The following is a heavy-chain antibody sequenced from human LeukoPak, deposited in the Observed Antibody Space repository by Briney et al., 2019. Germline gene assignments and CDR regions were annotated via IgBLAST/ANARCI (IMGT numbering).Heavy chain of an antibody. CDR3: ARGPHGDSFLIYFDY. CDR2: ISARDGST. D-gene: IGHD4-17*01. Sequence: PGGSLRLSCAASGFTFGIYAMSWVRQAPGQGLDWVSAISARDGSTYYADSVKGRFTISRDNSKNTLYLQMNSLRAEDTALYYCARGPHGDSFLIYFDYWGQGTLVTVSS. CDR1: GFTFGIYA. J-gene: IGHJ4*02. V-gene: IGHV3-23*01.